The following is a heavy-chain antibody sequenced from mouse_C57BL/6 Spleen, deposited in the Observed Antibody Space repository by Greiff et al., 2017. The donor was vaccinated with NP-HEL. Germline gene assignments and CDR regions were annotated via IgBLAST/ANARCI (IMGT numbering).Heavy chain of an antibody. V-gene: IGHV1-15*01. D-gene: IGHD1-1*01. J-gene: IGHJ3*01. Sequence: QVQLQQSGAELVRPGASVTLSCKASGYTFTDYEMHWVKQTPVHGLEWIGAIDPETGGTDYNQKFKGKAILTADKSSSTAYMELRSLTSEDAAVYYCAGGATVVRGFGDWGQGSLVTVSA. CDR2: IDPETGGT. CDR1: GYTFTDYE. CDR3: AGGATVVRGFGD.